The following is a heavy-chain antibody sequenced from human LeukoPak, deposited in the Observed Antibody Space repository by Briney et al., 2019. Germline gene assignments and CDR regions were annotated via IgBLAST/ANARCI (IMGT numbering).Heavy chain of an antibody. J-gene: IGHJ6*03. CDR3: ARGGYSYGYYYMDV. CDR2: IIPIFGTA. V-gene: IGHV1-69*05. CDR1: GGTFSSYA. D-gene: IGHD5-18*01. Sequence: SVKVSCKASGGTFSSYAISWVRQAPGQGLEWMGGIIPIFGTANYAQKFQGRVSITTDESTSTAYMELSSLRSEDTAVYYCARGGYSYGYYYMDVWGKGTTVTVSS.